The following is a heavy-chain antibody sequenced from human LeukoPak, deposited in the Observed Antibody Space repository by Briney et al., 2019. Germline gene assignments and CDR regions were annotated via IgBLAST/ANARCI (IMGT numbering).Heavy chain of an antibody. Sequence: PGGSLRLSCAASGFTFSSYGMHWVRQAPGKGLEWVAVISYDGSNKYYADSVKGRFTISRDNSKNTLYLQMSSLRAEDTAVYYCAKGYGDYFDYWGQGTLVTVSS. J-gene: IGHJ4*02. D-gene: IGHD4-17*01. CDR3: AKGYGDYFDY. CDR1: GFTFSSYG. CDR2: ISYDGSNK. V-gene: IGHV3-30*18.